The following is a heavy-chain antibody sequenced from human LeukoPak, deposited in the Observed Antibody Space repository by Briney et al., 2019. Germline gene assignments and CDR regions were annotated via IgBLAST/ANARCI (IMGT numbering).Heavy chain of an antibody. CDR2: ISYDGTNK. CDR1: GFTFSSYA. CDR3: ARATYSTSHFSYYFDY. J-gene: IGHJ4*02. V-gene: IGHV3-30-3*01. D-gene: IGHD6-6*01. Sequence: QPGGSLRLSCAASGFTFSSYAMHWVRQAPGKGLKWVAVISYDGTNKYYADSVRGPFTISRDNSKNTLYLQMNSLGVDDPAVYYCARATYSTSHFSYYFDYWGQGTLVTVSS.